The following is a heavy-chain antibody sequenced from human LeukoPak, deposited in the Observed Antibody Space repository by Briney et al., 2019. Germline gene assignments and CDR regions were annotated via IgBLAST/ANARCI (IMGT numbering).Heavy chain of an antibody. D-gene: IGHD2-2*02. CDR1: GFIFSSYE. CDR3: ASDGFCSSTSCYNDY. J-gene: IGHJ4*02. V-gene: IGHV3-48*03. Sequence: GGSLRLSCAASGFIFSSYEMNWVRQAPGKGLEWLSYISTSGSTIYYAHSVKGRFTISRDNAQNSLSLQMHSLRAEDTAVYYCASDGFCSSTSCYNDYWGQGTLVTVSS. CDR2: ISTSGSTI.